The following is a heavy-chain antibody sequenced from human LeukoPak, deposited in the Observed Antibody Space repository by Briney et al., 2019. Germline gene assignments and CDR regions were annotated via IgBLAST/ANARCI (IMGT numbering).Heavy chain of an antibody. CDR3: VRDLGTGSFLFY. D-gene: IGHD1-26*01. Sequence: ASVKVSCKAAGYTVTSHTMHWVRQAPGQRPEWMGWINIGNGNTIYSQKFQGRVTITRDISATTAYMELTSLISEDTAMYYCVRDLGTGSFLFYWGQGTLVTVSS. V-gene: IGHV1-3*04. CDR1: GYTVTSHT. CDR2: INIGNGNT. J-gene: IGHJ4*02.